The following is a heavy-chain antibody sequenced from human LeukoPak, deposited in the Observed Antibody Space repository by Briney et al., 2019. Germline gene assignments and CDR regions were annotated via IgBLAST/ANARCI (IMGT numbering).Heavy chain of an antibody. Sequence: NPSETLSLTCAVYGGSFSGYYWTWIRQPQGKGLEWIGEINHSGSTNYNPSLKSRVTISVDTSKNQFSLNLSSVTAADTAVYYCARGGRSARWWNYWGQGTLVTVSS. CDR1: GGSFSGYY. V-gene: IGHV4-34*01. CDR3: ARGGRSARWWNY. CDR2: INHSGST. J-gene: IGHJ4*02. D-gene: IGHD2-15*01.